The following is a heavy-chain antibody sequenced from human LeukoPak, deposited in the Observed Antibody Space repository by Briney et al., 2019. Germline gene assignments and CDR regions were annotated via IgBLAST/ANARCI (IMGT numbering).Heavy chain of an antibody. D-gene: IGHD3-22*01. CDR2: ISAYNGNT. CDR1: GYTFTSDG. J-gene: IGHJ4*02. CDR3: ARVSPLDYYDSSGYYDY. V-gene: IGHV1-18*01. Sequence: GASVKVSCKASGYTFTSDGISWVRQAPGQGLEWMGWISAYNGNTNYAQKLQGRVTMTTDTSTSTAYMELRSLRSDDTAVYYCARVSPLDYYDSSGYYDYWGRGTLVTVSS.